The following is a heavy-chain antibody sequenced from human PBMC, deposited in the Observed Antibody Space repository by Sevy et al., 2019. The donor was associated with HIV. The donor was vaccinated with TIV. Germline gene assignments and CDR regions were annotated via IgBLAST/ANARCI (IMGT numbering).Heavy chain of an antibody. D-gene: IGHD6-13*01. Sequence: GGSLRLSCAASGFTFSDHYMEWVGQAPGKGLEWVGRTRNKADSYTTEYAASVKGRFTISRDDSKNSLYLQMNSLKTEDTAVYYCATHAGIAAAGRVFDYWGQGSLVTVSS. CDR2: TRNKADSYTT. J-gene: IGHJ4*02. V-gene: IGHV3-72*01. CDR3: ATHAGIAAAGRVFDY. CDR1: GFTFSDHY.